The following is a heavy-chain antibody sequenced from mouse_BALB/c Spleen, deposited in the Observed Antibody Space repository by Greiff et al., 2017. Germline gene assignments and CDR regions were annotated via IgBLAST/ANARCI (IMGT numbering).Heavy chain of an antibody. CDR3: AAYNWDLAWFAY. V-gene: IGHV1-4*01. J-gene: IGHJ3*01. Sequence: QVQLKQSGAELARPGASVKMSCKASGYTFTSYTMHWVKQRPGQGLEWIGYINPSSGYTNYNQKFKDKATLTADKSSSTAYMQLSSLTSEDSAVYYCAAYNWDLAWFAYWGQGTLVTISA. CDR1: GYTFTSYT. D-gene: IGHD4-1*01. CDR2: INPSSGYT.